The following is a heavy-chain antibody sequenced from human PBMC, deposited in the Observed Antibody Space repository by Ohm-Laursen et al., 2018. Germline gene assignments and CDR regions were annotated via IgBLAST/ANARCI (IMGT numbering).Heavy chain of an antibody. D-gene: IGHD6-13*01. J-gene: IGHJ5*02. CDR3: ARGLGIGSSWCVP. Sequence: ATVKISCKASGYTFASYDINWVRQATGQGLEWIGWMNPNSGNTGYAQKFQGRVTMTRNTSISTAYMELSSLRSEDTAVYYCARGLGIGSSWCVPWGQGTLVTVSS. CDR1: GYTFASYD. V-gene: IGHV1-8*01. CDR2: MNPNSGNT.